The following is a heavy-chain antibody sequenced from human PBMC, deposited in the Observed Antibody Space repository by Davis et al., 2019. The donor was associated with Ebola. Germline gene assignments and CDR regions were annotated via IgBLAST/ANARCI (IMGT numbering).Heavy chain of an antibody. J-gene: IGHJ6*04. Sequence: GESLKISCAASGFTFSSYWMSWVRQAPGKGLEWVANIKQDGSEKYYVDSVRGRFTISRDNAENSVYLQMNSLRAEDTAVYYCARGGTMSMVYYGMDVWGKGTTVTVSS. D-gene: IGHD3-10*02. V-gene: IGHV3-7*01. CDR3: ARGGTMSMVYYGMDV. CDR2: IKQDGSEK. CDR1: GFTFSSYW.